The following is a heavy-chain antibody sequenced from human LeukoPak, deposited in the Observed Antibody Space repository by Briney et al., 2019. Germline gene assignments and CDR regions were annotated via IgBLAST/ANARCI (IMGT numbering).Heavy chain of an antibody. V-gene: IGHV4-4*02. D-gene: IGHD6-19*01. CDR3: ARGRARLGNDAFDI. CDR2: IYHSGST. Sequence: SETLSLTCAVSGGSISSGNWWSWVRQPPGKGLEWIGEIYHSGSTNYNPSLKSRVTISVDKSKNQFSLKLSLVASEATADYYCARGRARLGNDAFDIWGQGTMVTVSS. CDR1: GGSISSGNW. J-gene: IGHJ3*02.